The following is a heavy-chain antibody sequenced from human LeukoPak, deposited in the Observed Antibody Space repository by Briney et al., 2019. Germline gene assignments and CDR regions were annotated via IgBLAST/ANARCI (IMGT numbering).Heavy chain of an antibody. CDR1: GGTFSSYA. V-gene: IGHV1-69*13. CDR3: ARNISPFWSGNNHDAFDI. D-gene: IGHD3-3*01. J-gene: IGHJ3*02. CDR2: IIPIFGTA. Sequence: GASVKVSCKASGGTFSSYAISWVRQAPGQGLEWMGGIIPIFGTANYAQKFQGRVTIAADESTSTAYMELSSLRSEDTAVYYCARNISPFWSGNNHDAFDIWGQGTMVTVSS.